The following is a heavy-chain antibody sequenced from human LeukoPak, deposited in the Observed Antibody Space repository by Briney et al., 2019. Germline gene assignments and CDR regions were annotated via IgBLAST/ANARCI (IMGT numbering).Heavy chain of an antibody. CDR2: IYYSGST. V-gene: IGHV4-61*08. CDR3: ARGGYSSSSSVAFDI. CDR1: GGSISSGGYY. J-gene: IGHJ3*02. D-gene: IGHD6-6*01. Sequence: SETLSLTCTVSGGSISSGGYYWSWIRQPPGKGLEWIGYIYYSGSTYSNPSLKSRVTMSVDTSKNQFSLKLSSVTAADTAVYYCARGGYSSSSSVAFDIWGQGTMVTVSS.